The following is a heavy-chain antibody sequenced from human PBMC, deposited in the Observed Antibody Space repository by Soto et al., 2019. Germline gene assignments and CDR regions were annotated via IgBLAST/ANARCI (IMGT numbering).Heavy chain of an antibody. CDR2: INHSGST. CDR1: GGSFSGYY. CDR3: ARGHYYYGMDV. Sequence: SETLSLTCAVYGGSFSGYYWSWIRQPPGKGLEWIGEINHSGSTNYNPSLKSRLTMSMDRANDHFSLNLTSVTAADTAVYFCARGHYYYGMDVWGQGITVTVSS. J-gene: IGHJ6*02. V-gene: IGHV4-34*01.